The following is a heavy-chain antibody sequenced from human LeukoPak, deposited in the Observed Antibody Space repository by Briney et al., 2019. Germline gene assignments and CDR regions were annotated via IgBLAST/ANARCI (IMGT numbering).Heavy chain of an antibody. Sequence: PLETLSLTCTVSGGPIRSHYWSWIRQPPGKGLEWIGYIYYSGSTNYNPSLKSRVTISAETSKNQFSLKLTSVTAADTAVYYCARYNGVLDYWGRGTLVTVSS. J-gene: IGHJ4*02. CDR2: IYYSGST. D-gene: IGHD1-14*01. CDR1: GGPIRSHY. CDR3: ARYNGVLDY. V-gene: IGHV4-59*11.